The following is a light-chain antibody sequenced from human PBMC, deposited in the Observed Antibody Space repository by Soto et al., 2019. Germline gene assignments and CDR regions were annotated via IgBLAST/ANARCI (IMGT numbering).Light chain of an antibody. V-gene: IGKV3-11*01. Sequence: EIVLTQSPATLSLSPGERATLSCRASQSVSSYLAWYQHKPGQAPRLLIYDASNRATGIPARFSGSGSGTDFTLTISCLEPEDFAVYYCQQRSNWPLTFGGGTKVEIK. CDR3: QQRSNWPLT. CDR1: QSVSSY. CDR2: DAS. J-gene: IGKJ4*01.